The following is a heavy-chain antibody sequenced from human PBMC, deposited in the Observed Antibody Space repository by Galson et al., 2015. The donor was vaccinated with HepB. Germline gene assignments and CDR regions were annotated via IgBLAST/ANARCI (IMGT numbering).Heavy chain of an antibody. CDR1: GGSISSYY. CDR2: IYSSGST. D-gene: IGHD2-15*01. J-gene: IGHJ6*02. CDR3: ARGYGGVYCSGGSCYSVYYYYGMDV. Sequence: SETLSLTCTVSGGSISSYYWSWIRQPPGKGLEWIGYIYSSGSTNYNPSLKSRVTISVDTSKDQFSLKLSSVTAADTAVYYCARGYGGVYCSGGSCYSVYYYYGMDVWGQGTTVTVSS. V-gene: IGHV4-59*08.